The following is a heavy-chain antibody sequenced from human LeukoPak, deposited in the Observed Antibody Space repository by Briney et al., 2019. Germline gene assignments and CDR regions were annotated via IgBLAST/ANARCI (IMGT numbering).Heavy chain of an antibody. CDR2: INHSGST. J-gene: IGHJ4*02. CDR3: ARGISSN. Sequence: MPSETLSLTCAVYGGSFSGYYWSWIRQPPGKGLEWIGEINHSGSTNYNPSLKSRVTISVDTSKNQFSLKLSSVTAADTAVYYCARGISSNWGQGTLVTVSS. CDR1: GGSFSGYY. V-gene: IGHV4-34*01. D-gene: IGHD2-2*01.